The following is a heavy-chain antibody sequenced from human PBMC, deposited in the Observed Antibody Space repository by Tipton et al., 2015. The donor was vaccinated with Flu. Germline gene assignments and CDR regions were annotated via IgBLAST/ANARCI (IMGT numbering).Heavy chain of an antibody. J-gene: IGHJ1*01. CDR3: VRFGAGGSFEAD. CDR1: GGSIRGYY. D-gene: IGHD3-16*01. Sequence: TLSLTCTVSGGSIRGYYWNWIRQFPGKGLEWIGFVYYTGSTNYKSSLKSRVTISTDTSTNQVSLKMNSVIAADTAGYYCVRFGAGGSFEADWGQGTLVTVSS. CDR2: VYYTGST. V-gene: IGHV4-59*01.